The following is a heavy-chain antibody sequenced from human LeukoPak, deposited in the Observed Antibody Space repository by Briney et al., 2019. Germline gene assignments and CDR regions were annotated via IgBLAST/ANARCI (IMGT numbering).Heavy chain of an antibody. D-gene: IGHD3-3*01. V-gene: IGHV1-2*02. CDR3: ARVWSGQKPPLVQFDP. CDR2: INPNSGGT. CDR1: GYTFTGYY. Sequence: GASVKVSCKASGYTFTGYYMHWVRQAPGQGLEWMGWINPNSGGTNYAQKFQGRVTMTRDTSISTAYMELSRLRSDDTAVYYCARVWSGQKPPLVQFDPWGQGTLVTVSS. J-gene: IGHJ5*02.